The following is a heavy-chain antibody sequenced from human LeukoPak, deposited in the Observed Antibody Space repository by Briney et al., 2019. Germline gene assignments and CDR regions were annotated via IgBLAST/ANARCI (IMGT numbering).Heavy chain of an antibody. D-gene: IGHD6-19*01. V-gene: IGHV3-30*18. CDR3: AKLWGLAVAGTYFDY. CDR2: ISNDGRND. CDR1: GFTFRSYA. J-gene: IGHJ4*02. Sequence: GRSLRLSCAASGFTFRSYAMHWVRQAPGKGLEWVAVISNDGRNDYYADSVKGRFTISRDNSQNTAYLQMNSLRVEDTAVYYCAKLWGLAVAGTYFDYWGQGTLVTVSS.